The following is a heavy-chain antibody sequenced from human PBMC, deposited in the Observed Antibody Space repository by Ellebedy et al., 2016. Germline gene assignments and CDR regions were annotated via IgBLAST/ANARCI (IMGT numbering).Heavy chain of an antibody. CDR2: ISAYNGNT. CDR3: ARDGYNYVYYYYYYGMDV. J-gene: IGHJ6*02. V-gene: IGHV1-18*04. Sequence: ASVKVSCKASGYTFTSYGISWVRQAPGQGLEWMEWISAYNGNTNYAQKLQGRVTMTTDTSTSTAYMELRSLRSDDTAVYYCARDGYNYVYYYYYYGMDVWGQGTTVTVSS. D-gene: IGHD5-24*01. CDR1: GYTFTSYG.